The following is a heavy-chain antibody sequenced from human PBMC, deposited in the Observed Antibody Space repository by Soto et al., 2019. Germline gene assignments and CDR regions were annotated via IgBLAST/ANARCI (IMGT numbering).Heavy chain of an antibody. J-gene: IGHJ3*02. CDR2: ISSSGVNT. Sequence: EVQLLESGGGLVQPGGSLRLSCSASGFSFSTYAMSWVRQPPGKGLEWVSSISSSGVNTYNADSVKGRFTISRDNSEKTLYLQMNSLRAEDMAVYYCAKDHRVVTTGDALDIWGQGTLVTVSS. D-gene: IGHD2-15*01. CDR3: AKDHRVVTTGDALDI. CDR1: GFSFSTYA. V-gene: IGHV3-23*01.